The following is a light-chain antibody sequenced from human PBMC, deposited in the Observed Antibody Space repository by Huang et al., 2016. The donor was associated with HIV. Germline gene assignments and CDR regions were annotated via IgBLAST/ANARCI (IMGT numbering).Light chain of an antibody. Sequence: DIVMTQSPLSLPVTPGEPASISCRSNQSLLHSNGNTYLDWYLQKPGQSPQLLIYVISNRASGVPDRFSGSGSGTDFTLKISRVQADDFGVYYCMQSLQTPRTFGQGSKVEI. CDR3: MQSLQTPRT. J-gene: IGKJ1*01. V-gene: IGKV2-28*01. CDR2: VIS. CDR1: QSLLHSNGNTY.